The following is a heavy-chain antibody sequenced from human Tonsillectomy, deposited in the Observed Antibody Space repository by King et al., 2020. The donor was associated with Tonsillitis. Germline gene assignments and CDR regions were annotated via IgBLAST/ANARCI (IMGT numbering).Heavy chain of an antibody. D-gene: IGHD3-22*01. J-gene: IGHJ4*02. Sequence: VQLVESGGGLLQPGGSLRLSCAASGFTFRSNAMSWVRQAPGKGLEWVSLIGGAGVTTYYADSVKGRFTISRDNSKNTLYLQMNSLRADDTAIYYCAKGGRDTSGYFVRFDYWGQGTLVTVAS. CDR2: IGGAGVTT. CDR1: GFTFRSNA. CDR3: AKGGRDTSGYFVRFDY. V-gene: IGHV3-23*04.